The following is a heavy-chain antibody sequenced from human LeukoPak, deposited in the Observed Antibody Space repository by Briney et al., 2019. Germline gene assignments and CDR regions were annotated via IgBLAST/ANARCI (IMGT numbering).Heavy chain of an antibody. CDR1: GFSLSTSGMR. Sequence: SGPALVKPTQALTLTCTFSGFSLSTSGMRVSWIRQPPGKALEWLARIDWDDDKFYSTSLKTRLTISKDTSKNQVVLTMTNMDPVDTATYYCARVYSYGFFDYWGQGTLVTVSS. V-gene: IGHV2-70*04. J-gene: IGHJ4*02. CDR3: ARVYSYGFFDY. D-gene: IGHD5-18*01. CDR2: IDWDDDK.